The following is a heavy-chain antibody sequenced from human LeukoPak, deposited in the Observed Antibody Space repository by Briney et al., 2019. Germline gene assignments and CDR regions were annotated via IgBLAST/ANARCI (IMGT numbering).Heavy chain of an antibody. J-gene: IGHJ4*02. Sequence: SQTLSLTCTVSGGSISSGDYYWSWIRQPPGKGLEWIGEINHSGSTNYNPSLKSRVTISVDTSKNQFSLKLSSVTAADTAVYYCARAGCSSTSCQKYFDYWGQGTLVTVSS. CDR3: ARAGCSSTSCQKYFDY. CDR2: INHSGST. D-gene: IGHD2-2*01. V-gene: IGHV4-30-4*01. CDR1: GGSISSGDYY.